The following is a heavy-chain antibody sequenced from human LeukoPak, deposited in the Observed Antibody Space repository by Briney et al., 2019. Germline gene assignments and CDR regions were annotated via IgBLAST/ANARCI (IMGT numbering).Heavy chain of an antibody. CDR1: GGSISSGSYY. V-gene: IGHV4-61*02. CDR2: IYTSGST. D-gene: IGHD5-24*01. J-gene: IGHJ4*02. CDR3: ARDRGDGYPVAVV. Sequence: PPETLSLTCTVSGGSISSGSYYWSWIRQPAGKGLEWIGRIYTSGSTNYNPSLKSRVTISVDTSKNQFSLKLSSVTAADTAVYYCARDRGDGYPVAVVWGQGTLVTVSS.